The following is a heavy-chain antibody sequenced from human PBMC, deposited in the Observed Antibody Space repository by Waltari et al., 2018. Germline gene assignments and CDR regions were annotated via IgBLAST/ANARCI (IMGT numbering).Heavy chain of an antibody. CDR3: VRGTPAATRSGRHLFGH. V-gene: IGHV3-33*03. J-gene: IGHJ1*01. CDR1: EFTFSSFG. CDR2: MWSDGNKN. D-gene: IGHD3-9*01. Sequence: QLVESGGGVVQPVASLRLSCIGSEFTFSSFGMRWVRQGPVGGLEWVVFMWSDGNKNQYADSVKGRFLIYKDNTKQLVVLKLNTLRVEECGLYYCVRGTPAATRSGRHLFGHWGLGTHVTVSS.